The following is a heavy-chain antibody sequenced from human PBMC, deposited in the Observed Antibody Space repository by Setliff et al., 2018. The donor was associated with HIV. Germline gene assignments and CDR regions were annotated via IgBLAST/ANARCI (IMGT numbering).Heavy chain of an antibody. Sequence: SETLSLTCTVSGSSVTNNYWSWIRQAPGKGLEWLGYVHSSGSTNYNPSLKSRVTMSVDTSKNQFSLKLSSVTAADTAVYYCARGPFVLRFLERLVYFDYWGQGKLVTVSS. J-gene: IGHJ4*02. CDR3: ARGPFVLRFLERLVYFDY. D-gene: IGHD3-3*01. V-gene: IGHV4-59*02. CDR2: VHSSGST. CDR1: GSSVTNNY.